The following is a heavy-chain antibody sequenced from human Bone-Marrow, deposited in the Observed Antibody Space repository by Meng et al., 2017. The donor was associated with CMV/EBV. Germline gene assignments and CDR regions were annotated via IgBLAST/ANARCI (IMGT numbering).Heavy chain of an antibody. CDR3: AREGSSTSCSTA. Sequence: SLKISFAASGFTFSSYEMNWVRQAPGKGLEWVSYISSSGSTIYYADSVKGRFTISRDNAKNSLYLQMNSLRAEDTAVYYCAREGSSTSCSTAWGQGTPVTVSS. CDR2: ISSSGSTI. CDR1: GFTFSSYE. D-gene: IGHD2-2*02. J-gene: IGHJ5*02. V-gene: IGHV3-48*03.